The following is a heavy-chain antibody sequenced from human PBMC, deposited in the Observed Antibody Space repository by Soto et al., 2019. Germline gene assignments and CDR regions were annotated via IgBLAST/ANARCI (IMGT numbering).Heavy chain of an antibody. D-gene: IGHD2-2*01. CDR3: ARGYCSCTRCTNDYYYYYGMDV. J-gene: IGHJ6*02. CDR1: GYTFTSYY. V-gene: IGHV1-46*01. Sequence: ASVKVSCKASGYTFTSYYMHWVRQAPGQGLEWMGIINPSGGSTSYAQKFQGRVTMTRDTSTSTVYMELSSLRSEDTAVYYCARGYCSCTRCTNDYYYYYGMDVWGQGTTVTVS. CDR2: INPSGGST.